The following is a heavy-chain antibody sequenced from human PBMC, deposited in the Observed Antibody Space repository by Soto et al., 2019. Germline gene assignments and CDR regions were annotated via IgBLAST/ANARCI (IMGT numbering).Heavy chain of an antibody. J-gene: IGHJ5*02. D-gene: IGHD3-10*01. CDR2: IYYSGST. CDR1: GVSISSSSYY. CDR3: ARQTYYYGSGSSNWFYP. V-gene: IGHV4-39*01. Sequence: SETLSLTCTVSGVSISSSSYYLGWIRQPPGKGLEWIGSIYYSGSTYYNPSLKSRVTTSVDTSKNQFSLKLSSVTAADTAVYYCARQTYYYGSGSSNWFYPWGQGTLVTVSS.